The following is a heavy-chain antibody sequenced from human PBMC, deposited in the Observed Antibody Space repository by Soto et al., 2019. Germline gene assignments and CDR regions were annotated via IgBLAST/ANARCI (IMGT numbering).Heavy chain of an antibody. CDR2: MNPNSGNT. CDR3: ARGPAPTVTLLPYYYYYMDV. D-gene: IGHD4-17*01. CDR1: GYTFTSYD. Sequence: ASVKLSCKASGYTFTSYDINWVRQATGQGLEWMGWMNPNSGNTGYAQKFQGRVTMTRNTSISTAYMELSSLRSEDTAVYYCARGPAPTVTLLPYYYYYMDVWGKGTTVTVSS. V-gene: IGHV1-8*01. J-gene: IGHJ6*03.